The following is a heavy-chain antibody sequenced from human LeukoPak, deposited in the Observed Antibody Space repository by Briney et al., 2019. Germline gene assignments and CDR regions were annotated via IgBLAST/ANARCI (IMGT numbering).Heavy chain of an antibody. CDR3: ASGPAESYYYYGMDV. CDR2: IIPIFGTA. V-gene: IGHV1-69*13. J-gene: IGHJ6*04. CDR1: GGTCSSYA. Sequence: ASVKVSCKASGGTCSSYAIGWVRQAPGQGLEWMGGIIPIFGTANYAQKFQGRVTITADESTSTAYMELSSLRSEDTAVYYCASGPAESYYYYGMDVWGKGTTATVSS.